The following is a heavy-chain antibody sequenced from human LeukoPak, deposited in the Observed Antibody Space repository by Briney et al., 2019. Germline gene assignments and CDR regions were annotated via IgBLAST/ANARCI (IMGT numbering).Heavy chain of an antibody. D-gene: IGHD5-12*01. CDR2: ISSDGSST. V-gene: IGHV3-74*01. CDR3: ARDSGYDYYFDY. Sequence: GGSLRLSCAASGFTFSSYWMHWVRQAPGKGLVWVSRISSDGSSTSYADSVKGRFTISRDNAKNTLYLQMNSLRAEDTAVYYCARDSGYDYYFDYWGQGTLVTVSS. J-gene: IGHJ4*02. CDR1: GFTFSSYW.